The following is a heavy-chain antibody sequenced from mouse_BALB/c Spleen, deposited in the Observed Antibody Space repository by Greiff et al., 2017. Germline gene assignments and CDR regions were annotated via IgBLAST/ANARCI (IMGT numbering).Heavy chain of an antibody. J-gene: IGHJ3*01. V-gene: IGHV14-3*02. Sequence: VQLKQSGAELVKPGASVKLSCTASGFNIKDTYMHWVKQRPEQGLEWIGRIDPANGNTKYDPKFQGKATITADTSSNTAYLQLSSLTSEDTAVYYCARSELRTGFAYWGQGTLVTVSA. CDR2: IDPANGNT. CDR3: ARSELRTGFAY. CDR1: GFNIKDTY. D-gene: IGHD2-4*01.